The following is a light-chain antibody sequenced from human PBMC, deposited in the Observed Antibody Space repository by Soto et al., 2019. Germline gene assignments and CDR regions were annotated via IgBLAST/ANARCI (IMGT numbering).Light chain of an antibody. CDR2: GAS. J-gene: IGKJ2*01. CDR1: QSVSSTY. CDR3: QQYGTSPPYT. Sequence: EIVLTQSPGTLSLSPGERATLSCTASQSVSSTYLAWYQHKPGQAPRLLIYGASSRATGIPDRFSGSGSGTDFTLTINRLEPEDFAVYYCQQYGTSPPYTFGQGTKLEIK. V-gene: IGKV3-20*01.